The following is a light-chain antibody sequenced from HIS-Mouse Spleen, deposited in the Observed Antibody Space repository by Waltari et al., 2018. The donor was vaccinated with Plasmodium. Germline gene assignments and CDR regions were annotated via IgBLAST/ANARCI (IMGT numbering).Light chain of an antibody. CDR1: QSVSSN. J-gene: IGKJ3*01. V-gene: IGKV3-15*01. CDR2: GAS. CDR3: QQYNNWSFT. Sequence: EIVMTQSPATLSVSPGERATLSCRASQSVSSNLAWYQQKPGQPPRLLSYGASTRATGIPARFSGSGSGTEFTLTISSLQSEDVAVYYCQQYNNWSFTFGPGTKVDIK.